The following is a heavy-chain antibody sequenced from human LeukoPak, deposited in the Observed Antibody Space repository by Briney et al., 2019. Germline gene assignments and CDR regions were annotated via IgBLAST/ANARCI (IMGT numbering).Heavy chain of an antibody. CDR3: AGGRTDIVVVPATLRNYYFDY. V-gene: IGHV1-2*02. CDR2: INPNSVVP. D-gene: IGHD2-2*01. Sequence: ASVKVSCKASGYTFTGFHIHWVRQAPGQGLEWMGWINPNSVVPNYAQKFQGRVTMTRDTSISAAYMELSSLRSEDTAVYYCAGGRTDIVVVPATLRNYYFDYWGQGTLVTVSS. CDR1: GYTFTGFH. J-gene: IGHJ4*02.